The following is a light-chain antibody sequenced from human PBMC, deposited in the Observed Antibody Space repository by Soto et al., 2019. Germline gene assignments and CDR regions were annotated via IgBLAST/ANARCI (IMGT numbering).Light chain of an antibody. Sequence: EIVLTQSPGTLSLSPGERATLSCRASQSVSSSYLAWYQQNPGQAPRLLIYGASSRATGIPDRFSGSGSGTDFPLTISRLEPEDFAVYYCQQYGSSSWTFGQGTKVEIK. CDR2: GAS. V-gene: IGKV3-20*01. J-gene: IGKJ1*01. CDR3: QQYGSSSWT. CDR1: QSVSSSY.